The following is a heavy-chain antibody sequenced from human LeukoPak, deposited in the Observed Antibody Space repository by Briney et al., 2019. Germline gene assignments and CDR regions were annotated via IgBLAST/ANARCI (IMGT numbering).Heavy chain of an antibody. V-gene: IGHV1-69*13. D-gene: IGHD6-13*01. J-gene: IGHJ5*02. CDR2: IIPIFGTA. CDR1: GGTFSSYA. Sequence: SVKVSCKASGGTFSSYAISWVRQAPGQGLEWMGGIIPIFGTANYAQKFQGGVTITADESTSTAYMELSSLRSEDTAVYFCASAPRYSSSWPNNWFDPWGQGTLVTVSS. CDR3: ASAPRYSSSWPNNWFDP.